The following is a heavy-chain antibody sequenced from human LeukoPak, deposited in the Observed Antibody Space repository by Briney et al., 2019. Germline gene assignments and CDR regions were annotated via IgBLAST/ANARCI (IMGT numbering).Heavy chain of an antibody. CDR2: IYQTGNT. CDR3: ARNGFGDASFDI. D-gene: IGHD3-10*01. CDR1: GYSISSGYY. J-gene: IGHJ3*02. Sequence: PSETLSLTCTVSGYSISSGYYWGRIRPPPGKGLEWIGSIYQTGNTYYNASLKSRVTTSVDTSKNQFSLKLSSVTAADTAVYYCARNGFGDASFDIWGQGTMVTVSS. V-gene: IGHV4-38-2*02.